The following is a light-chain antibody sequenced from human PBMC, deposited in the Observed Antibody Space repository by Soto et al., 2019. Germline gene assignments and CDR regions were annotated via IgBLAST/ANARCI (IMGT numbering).Light chain of an antibody. CDR2: GAS. J-gene: IGKJ1*01. Sequence: EIVLTQSPGTLSLSPGERAILSCRASQSVSSTYLAWYQQKPGQAPRLLIYGASSRATGIPDRFSGSGSGTDFTLTISRLEPEDFAVYYCQQYNNWPRTFGQGTKVDIK. CDR3: QQYNNWPRT. V-gene: IGKV3-20*01. CDR1: QSVSSTY.